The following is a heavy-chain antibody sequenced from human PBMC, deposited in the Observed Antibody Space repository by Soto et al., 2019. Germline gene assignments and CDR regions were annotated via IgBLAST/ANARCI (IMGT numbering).Heavy chain of an antibody. CDR1: GFNFRSYA. D-gene: IGHD3-10*01. CDR2: ITSSSSTI. J-gene: IGHJ4*02. CDR3: ARQYGSGSSGFDY. Sequence: GGPLSLSCAASGFNFRSYARSWVRQAPGKGLEWVSYITSSSSTIYYADSVKGRFTISRDNAKNSLYLQMNSLRAEDTAVYYCARQYGSGSSGFDYWGQGSLVTVSS. V-gene: IGHV3-48*01.